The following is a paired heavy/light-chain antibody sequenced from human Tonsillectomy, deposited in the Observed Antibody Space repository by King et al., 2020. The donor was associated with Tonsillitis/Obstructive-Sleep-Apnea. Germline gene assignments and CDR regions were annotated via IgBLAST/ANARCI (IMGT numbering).Heavy chain of an antibody. Sequence: QVQLVQSGAEVNKPGASLRVSCKASAYTFTGFFIHWVRQAPGQGLEWMGRINPNSGGTDYAQKFQGRVTMTRDTSISTAYMELSRLRSDDTAVYFCARAIFWNGYYYFDSWGQGTLVTVSS. CDR2: INPNSGGT. J-gene: IGHJ4*02. V-gene: IGHV1-2*06. CDR3: ARAIFWNGYYYFDS. CDR1: AYTFTGFF. D-gene: IGHD3-3*01.
Light chain of an antibody. CDR1: SDINVGDYY. V-gene: IGLV5-37*01. Sequence: QPVLTQPPSSSASPGESARLTCTLPSDINVGDYYIYWYQQKPGSPPRYLLYYYSDSDKGQDSRVPSRFSGSKDPSANTGMLLISGLQSEDEADYYCMIWPSDASGVFGGGTKLTVL. J-gene: IGLJ2*01. CDR2: YYSDSDK. CDR3: MIWPSDASGV.